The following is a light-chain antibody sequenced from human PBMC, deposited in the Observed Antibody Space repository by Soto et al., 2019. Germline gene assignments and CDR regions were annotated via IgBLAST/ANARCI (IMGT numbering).Light chain of an antibody. V-gene: IGKV4-1*01. CDR3: LQYYTTPYT. CDR1: QSVLYSSNSKSS. CDR2: WAS. J-gene: IGKJ2*01. Sequence: DIVMTQSPDSLAVSLGERATINCNSSQSVLYSSNSKSSLAWYQQKPGQPPNLLIYWASSRESGVPDRFSGSGSGTDFTLTISSLQAEDVAVYVCLQYYTTPYTFGQGTKVEIK.